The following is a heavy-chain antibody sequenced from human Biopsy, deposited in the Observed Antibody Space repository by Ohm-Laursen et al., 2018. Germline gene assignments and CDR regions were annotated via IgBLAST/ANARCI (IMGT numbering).Heavy chain of an antibody. D-gene: IGHD1-26*01. CDR1: GFDFSDYS. J-gene: IGHJ3*01. CDR3: ARLNSGTYDASDL. V-gene: IGHV3-21*01. CDR2: VTTTSSYI. Sequence: SLRLSCAASGFDFSDYSMSWVRQAPGKGLEWVSSVTTTSSYIYYADSVKGRFTTSRDNAQNSLYLHMNSLRAEDTAVYYCARLNSGTYDASDLWGQGTMVIVSS.